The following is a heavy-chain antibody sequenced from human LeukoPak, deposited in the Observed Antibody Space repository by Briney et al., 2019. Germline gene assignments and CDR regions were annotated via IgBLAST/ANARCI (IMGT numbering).Heavy chain of an antibody. CDR3: ARHRTNNYGSGTPFDN. CDR2: IHYSGNT. J-gene: IGHJ4*02. CDR1: GFTFSSYA. Sequence: GSLRLSCAASGFTFSSYAMHWIRQSPGKGLEWVGSIHYSGNTQYNPTLKSRLSTSVDTSRNQFSLKLTSVSVADTAVYYCARHRTNNYGSGTPFDNWGQGTLVTVSA. V-gene: IGHV4-39*01. D-gene: IGHD3-10*01.